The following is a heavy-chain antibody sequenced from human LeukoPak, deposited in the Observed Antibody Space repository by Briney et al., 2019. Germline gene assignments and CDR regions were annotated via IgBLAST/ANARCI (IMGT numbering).Heavy chain of an antibody. CDR1: GGSISSYY. V-gene: IGHV4-59*12. D-gene: IGHD5-24*01. CDR3: ARATWDGYNLYYFDY. J-gene: IGHJ4*02. CDR2: IYYSGST. Sequence: PSETLSLTCTVSGGSISSYYWSWIRQPPGKGLEWIGYIYYSGSTNYNPSLKSRVTISVDTSKNQFSLKLSSVTAADTAVYYCARATWDGYNLYYFDYWGQGTLVTVSS.